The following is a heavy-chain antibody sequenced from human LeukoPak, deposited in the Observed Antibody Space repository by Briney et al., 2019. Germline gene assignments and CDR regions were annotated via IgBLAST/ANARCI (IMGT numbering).Heavy chain of an antibody. CDR2: IYTSGST. J-gene: IGHJ6*03. D-gene: IGHD3-9*01. V-gene: IGHV4-4*07. CDR3: ARGDYDILTGYQKENYYYYYMDV. CDR1: GGSISSYY. Sequence: SETLSLTCTVSGGSISSYYWSWIRQPAGKGLEWIGRIYTSGSTNYNPSLKSRVTMSVDTSKNQFSLKLSSVTAADTAVYYCARGDYDILTGYQKENYYYYYMDVWGKGTTVTISS.